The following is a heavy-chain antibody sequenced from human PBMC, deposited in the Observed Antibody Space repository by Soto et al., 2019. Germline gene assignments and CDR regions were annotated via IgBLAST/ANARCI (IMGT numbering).Heavy chain of an antibody. CDR3: ARTRGATRDY. D-gene: IGHD1-26*01. Sequence: SETLSLTCTVSGGSISSSSYYWGWIRQPPGKGLEWIGSIYYSGSTYYNPSLKSRVTISVDTSKNQFSLKLSSVTAADTAVYYCARTRGATRDYWGQGTLVTV. J-gene: IGHJ4*02. CDR2: IYYSGST. V-gene: IGHV4-39*01. CDR1: GGSISSSSYY.